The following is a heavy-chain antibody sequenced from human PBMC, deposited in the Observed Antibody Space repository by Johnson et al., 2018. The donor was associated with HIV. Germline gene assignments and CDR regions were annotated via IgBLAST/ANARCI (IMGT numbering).Heavy chain of an antibody. CDR2: ISYDGSNK. Sequence: QVQLVESGGGVVQPGRSLRLSCAASGFTFSSYAMHWVRQAPGKGLEWVAVISYDGSNKYYADSVKGRFTISRDNSKNTLYLQMNSLRAEDTAVYYCARAPEVRGSDALDIWGQGTMVTVS. CDR3: ARAPEVRGSDALDI. CDR1: GFTFSSYA. D-gene: IGHD3-10*01. V-gene: IGHV3-30*04. J-gene: IGHJ3*02.